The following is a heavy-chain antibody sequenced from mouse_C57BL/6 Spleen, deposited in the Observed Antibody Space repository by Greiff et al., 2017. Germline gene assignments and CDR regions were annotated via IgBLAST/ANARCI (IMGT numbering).Heavy chain of an antibody. CDR3: ARGGFTTVVAPDY. CDR1: GFTFSSYV. V-gene: IGHV5-4*03. Sequence: EVKVEESGGGLVKPGGSLKLSCAASGFTFSSYVMSWVRQTPEKRLEWVATISDGGSYTYYPDNVKGRFTISRDNAKNNLYLQMSHLKSEDTAMYYCARGGFTTVVAPDYWGQGTTLTVSS. CDR2: ISDGGSYT. D-gene: IGHD1-1*01. J-gene: IGHJ2*01.